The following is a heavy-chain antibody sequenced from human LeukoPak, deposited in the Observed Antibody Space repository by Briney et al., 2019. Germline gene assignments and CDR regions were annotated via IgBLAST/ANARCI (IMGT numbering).Heavy chain of an antibody. CDR1: GFTFSSYW. CDR2: IKQDGSEK. Sequence: GGSLRLSCAASGFTFSSYWMSWVRQAPGKGLEWVANIKQDGSEKYYVDSVKGRFTISRDNAKNSLYLQMNSLRAEDTAVYYCARDRWSYYYYYMDVWGKGTTVTVSS. V-gene: IGHV3-7*01. D-gene: IGHD3-3*01. J-gene: IGHJ6*03. CDR3: ARDRWSYYYYYMDV.